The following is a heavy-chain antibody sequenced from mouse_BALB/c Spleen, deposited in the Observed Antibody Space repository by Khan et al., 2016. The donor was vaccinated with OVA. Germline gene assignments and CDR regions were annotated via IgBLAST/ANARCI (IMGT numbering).Heavy chain of an antibody. CDR1: GFSLTSYA. V-gene: IGHV2-9*02. CDR3: ARNREPDYFDY. Sequence: VQLQESGPGLVAPSQSLSITCTVTGFSLTSYAIHWIRQPPGKGLEWLGVIWAGGSTNYNSALMSRLSFRKDNSKSQVFLRRNSLQTHDTTMYYCARNREPDYFDYWGQGTTLTVSS. J-gene: IGHJ2*01. CDR2: IWAGGST.